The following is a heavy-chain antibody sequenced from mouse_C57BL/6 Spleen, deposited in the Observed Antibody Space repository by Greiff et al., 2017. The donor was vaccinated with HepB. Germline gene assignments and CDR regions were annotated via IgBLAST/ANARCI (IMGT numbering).Heavy chain of an antibody. CDR3: ARKDGYDVGDY. CDR1: GFSLTSYG. Sequence: VQLVESGPGLVQPSQSLSITCTVSGFSLTSYGVHWVRQSPGKGLEWLGVIWSGGSTDYNAAFISRLSISKDNSKSQVFFKMNSLQADDTAIYYCARKDGYDVGDYWGQGTSVTVSS. J-gene: IGHJ4*01. CDR2: IWSGGST. D-gene: IGHD2-2*01. V-gene: IGHV2-2*01.